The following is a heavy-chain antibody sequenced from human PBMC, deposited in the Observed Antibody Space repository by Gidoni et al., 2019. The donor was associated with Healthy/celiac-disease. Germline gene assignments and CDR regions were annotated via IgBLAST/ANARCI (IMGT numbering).Heavy chain of an antibody. D-gene: IGHD1-1*01. Sequence: QVQLVQSGAEVKKPGASVKVSCKVSGYTLTELSMHWVRQAPGKGLEWMGGFDPEDGETIYAQKFQGRVTMTEDTSTDTAYMELSSLRSEDTAVYYCATSSKDGNDRYYYYYGMDVWGQGTTVTVSS. J-gene: IGHJ6*02. CDR3: ATSSKDGNDRYYYYYGMDV. CDR2: FDPEDGET. V-gene: IGHV1-24*01. CDR1: GYTLTELS.